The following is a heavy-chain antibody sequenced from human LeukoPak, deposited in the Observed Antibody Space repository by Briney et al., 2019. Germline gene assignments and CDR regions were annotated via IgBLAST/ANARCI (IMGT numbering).Heavy chain of an antibody. CDR3: ATGWLQLWHRLFDY. V-gene: IGHV1-2*02. Sequence: GASVKVSCKASGYTFTGYYMHWVRQAPGQGLEWMGWINPNSGGTNYAQKFQGRVTMTRDTSISTAYMELSRLRSEDTAVYYCATGWLQLWHRLFDYWGQGTLVTVSS. D-gene: IGHD5-18*01. CDR1: GYTFTGYY. J-gene: IGHJ4*02. CDR2: INPNSGGT.